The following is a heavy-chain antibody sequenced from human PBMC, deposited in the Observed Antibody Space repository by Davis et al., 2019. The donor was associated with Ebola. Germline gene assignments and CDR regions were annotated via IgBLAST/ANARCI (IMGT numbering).Heavy chain of an antibody. CDR2: ISGSGGST. CDR1: GFTFSSYA. Sequence: GGSLRLSCAASGFTFSSYAMSWVRQAPGKGLEWVSAISGSGGSTYYADSVKGRFTISRDNSKNTLYLQMNSLRAEDTAVYYCTMDGDYGLWDGMDVWGQGTTVTVSS. J-gene: IGHJ6*02. V-gene: IGHV3-23*01. D-gene: IGHD4-17*01. CDR3: TMDGDYGLWDGMDV.